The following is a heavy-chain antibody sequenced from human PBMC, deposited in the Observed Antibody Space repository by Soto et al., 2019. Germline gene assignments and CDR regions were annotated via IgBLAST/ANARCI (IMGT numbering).Heavy chain of an antibody. CDR3: ARDVPDFWSGYYLGYYYYYGMDV. CDR2: ISYDGSNK. Sequence: QVQLVESGGGVVQPGRSLRLSCAASGFTFSSYAMHWVRQAPGKGLEWVAVISYDGSNKYYADSVKGRFTISRDNSKNTLYMQMNSLRAEDTAVYYCARDVPDFWSGYYLGYYYYYGMDVWGQGTTVTVSS. J-gene: IGHJ6*02. V-gene: IGHV3-30-3*01. D-gene: IGHD3-3*01. CDR1: GFTFSSYA.